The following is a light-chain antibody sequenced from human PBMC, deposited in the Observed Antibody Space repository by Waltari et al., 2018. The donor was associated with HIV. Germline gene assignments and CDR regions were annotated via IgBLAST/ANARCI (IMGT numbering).Light chain of an antibody. J-gene: IGLJ2*01. CDR1: SGPVTSGHH. V-gene: IGLV7-46*01. CDR2: DTT. CDR3: LLSYAGSRPLV. Sequence: QAVVTQEPSLTVSPGGTVTLTCGSSSGPVTSGHHPYWFQQRPGQAPRTLIYDTTYNHSWTPARVSGSLLGGKAALTLSGAQPEDEADYYCLLSYAGSRPLVFGGGTKLTVL.